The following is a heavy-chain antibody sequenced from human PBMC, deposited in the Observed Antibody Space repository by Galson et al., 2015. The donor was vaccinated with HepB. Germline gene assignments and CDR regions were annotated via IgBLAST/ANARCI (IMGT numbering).Heavy chain of an antibody. CDR2: VSAYNDNT. D-gene: IGHD3-22*01. CDR1: GYTFSDYG. J-gene: IGHJ4*02. Sequence: SVKVSCKASGYTFSDYGFSWVRQAPGQGLEWRGWVSAYNDNTQFKQKFQGRLTMTTDTPTSTTYMELRSLRSDDTAVYDCARGSGYYSPLEYWGQGTLVTVSS. CDR3: ARGSGYYSPLEY. V-gene: IGHV1-18*01.